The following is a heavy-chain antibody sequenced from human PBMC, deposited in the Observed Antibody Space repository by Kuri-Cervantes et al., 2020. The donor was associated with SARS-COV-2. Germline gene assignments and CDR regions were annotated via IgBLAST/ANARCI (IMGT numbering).Heavy chain of an antibody. D-gene: IGHD1-1*01. V-gene: IGHV3-48*03. CDR1: GFTFSSYE. CDR2: ISSSGSTI. Sequence: GESLKISCAASGFTFSSYEMNWVRQAPGKGLEWVSYISSSGSTIYYADSVKGRFTISRDNAKNSLYLQMNSLRAEDTAAYYCAIIGTLYNFDAFDIWGQGTMVTDSS. J-gene: IGHJ3*02. CDR3: AIIGTLYNFDAFDI.